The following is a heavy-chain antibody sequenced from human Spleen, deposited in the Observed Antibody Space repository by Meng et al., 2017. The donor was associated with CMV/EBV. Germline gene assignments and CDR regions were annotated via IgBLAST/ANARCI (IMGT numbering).Heavy chain of an antibody. D-gene: IGHD6-6*01. V-gene: IGHV3-23*01. Sequence: GESLKISCAASGITFSNYAMSWVRQAPGKGLEWVSAISGSGGSTYYADSVKGRFTISRDNSKNTLYLQMNSLRAEDTAIYYCARSIAARHLVGHYFDYWGQGTLVTVSS. CDR3: ARSIAARHLVGHYFDY. CDR2: ISGSGGST. J-gene: IGHJ4*02. CDR1: GITFSNYA.